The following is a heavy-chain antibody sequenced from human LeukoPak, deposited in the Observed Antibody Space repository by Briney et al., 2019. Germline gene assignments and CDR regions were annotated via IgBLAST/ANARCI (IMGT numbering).Heavy chain of an antibody. CDR2: IYYSGST. J-gene: IGHJ5*02. Sequence: PSETPSLTCTVSGGSISSGGYYWSWIRQHPGKGLEWIGYIYYSGSTYYNPSLKSRVTISVDTSKNQFSLKLSSVTAADTAVYYCARDLVVNWFDPWGQGTLVTVSS. D-gene: IGHD2-21*01. V-gene: IGHV4-31*03. CDR1: GGSISSGGYY. CDR3: ARDLVVNWFDP.